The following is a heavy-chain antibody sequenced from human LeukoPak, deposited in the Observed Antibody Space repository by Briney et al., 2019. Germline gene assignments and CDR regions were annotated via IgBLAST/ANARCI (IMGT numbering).Heavy chain of an antibody. CDR1: SVSISTYY. J-gene: IGHJ4*02. Sequence: SETLSLTCTVSSVSISTYYWSWIRQPPGKGLEWIGYIYSSGTTNYNPSLKSRVTISIDTSKNEFSLRLTSVTAADTAVYYCAREANYYGSGSYFEGTFDYWGQGSLVTVSS. CDR2: IYSSGTT. CDR3: AREANYYGSGSYFEGTFDY. V-gene: IGHV4-59*01. D-gene: IGHD3-10*01.